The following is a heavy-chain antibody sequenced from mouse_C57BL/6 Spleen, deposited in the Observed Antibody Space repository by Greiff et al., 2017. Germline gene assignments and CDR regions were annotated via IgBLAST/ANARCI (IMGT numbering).Heavy chain of an antibody. CDR2: INPSNGGT. CDR1: GYTFTSYW. V-gene: IGHV1-53*01. CDR3: ATYDGYDRGFAY. J-gene: IGHJ3*01. D-gene: IGHD2-9*01. Sequence: QVQLQQPGTELVKPGASVKLSCKASGYTFTSYWMHWVKQRPGQGLEWIGNINPSNGGTNYNEKFKSKATLTVDKASSTAYMQLSSLTSEDSAVYYCATYDGYDRGFAYWGQGTLVTVSA.